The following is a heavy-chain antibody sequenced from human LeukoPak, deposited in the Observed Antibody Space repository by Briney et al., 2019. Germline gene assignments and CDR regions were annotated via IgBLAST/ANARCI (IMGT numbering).Heavy chain of an antibody. CDR1: GXSISSSSYY. CDR2: IYYSGST. J-gene: IGHJ4*02. D-gene: IGHD3-22*01. V-gene: IGHV4-39*01. Sequence: SETLSLTCTVSGXSISSSSYYWGWIRQPPGKGLEWIGSIYYSGSTYYNPSLKSRVTISVDTSKNQFSLKLSSVTAADTAVYYCARSHPDYYDSSGYLFDYWGQGTLVTVS. CDR3: ARSHPDYYDSSGYLFDY.